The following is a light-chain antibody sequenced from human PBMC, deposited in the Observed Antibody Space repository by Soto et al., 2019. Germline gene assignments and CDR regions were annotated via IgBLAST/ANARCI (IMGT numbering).Light chain of an antibody. J-gene: IGKJ5*01. CDR2: EAS. CDR3: QQRSNWPPI. V-gene: IGKV3-11*01. Sequence: EIVLTQSPATRSLSPGERATLSCRASQSVSSNLAWYQQKPGRAPRLLIYEASNRATGIPARFSGSGSWTDSTLTISSLEPEDFAVYYCQQRSNWPPIFGQGTRLEIK. CDR1: QSVSSN.